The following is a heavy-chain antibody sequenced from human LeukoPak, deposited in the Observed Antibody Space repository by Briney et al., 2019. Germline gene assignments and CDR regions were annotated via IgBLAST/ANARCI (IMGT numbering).Heavy chain of an antibody. Sequence: GSLRLSCAASGFTFSSYAMSWVRQAPGKGLGWVSAISGSGGSTYYADSVKGRFTISRDNSKNTLYLQMNSLRAEDTAVYYCAKGGRITIFGVVLFDPWGQGTLVTVSS. D-gene: IGHD3-3*01. CDR3: AKGGRITIFGVVLFDP. J-gene: IGHJ5*02. CDR2: ISGSGGST. V-gene: IGHV3-23*01. CDR1: GFTFSSYA.